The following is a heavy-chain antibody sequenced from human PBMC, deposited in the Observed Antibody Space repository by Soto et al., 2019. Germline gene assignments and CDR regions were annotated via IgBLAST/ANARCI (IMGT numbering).Heavy chain of an antibody. V-gene: IGHV1-46*03. CDR1: GYTFTSYY. CDR2: INPSGGST. Sequence: ASVKVSCKASGYTFTSYYMHWVRQAPGQGLEWMGIINPSGGSTSYAQKFQGRVTMTRDTSTSTVYMELSSLRSEDTAVYYCARDTVSNYYDSSGSAEAFDIWGQGTMVTVSS. D-gene: IGHD3-22*01. J-gene: IGHJ3*02. CDR3: ARDTVSNYYDSSGSAEAFDI.